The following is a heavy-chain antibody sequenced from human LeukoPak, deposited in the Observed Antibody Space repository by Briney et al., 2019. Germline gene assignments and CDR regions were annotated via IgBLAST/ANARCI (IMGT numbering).Heavy chain of an antibody. J-gene: IGHJ4*02. V-gene: IGHV4-59*01. D-gene: IGHD4-11*01. CDR2: IYYSGST. CDR3: ARYSNVLDY. CDR1: GGSISAFY. Sequence: SETLSLTCTVSGGSISAFYWSWIRQPPGKGLGWIGSIYYSGSTNYNPSLQSRVTISVDTSKNQFSLKLTYVTAADTAVYHCARYSNVLDYWGQGALVTVSS.